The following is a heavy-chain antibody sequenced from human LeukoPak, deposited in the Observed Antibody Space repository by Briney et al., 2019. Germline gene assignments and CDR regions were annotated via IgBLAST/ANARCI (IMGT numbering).Heavy chain of an antibody. Sequence: GGSLRLSWAASGFTFSSYWMSWVRQAPGKGLEWVANIKQDGSEKYYVDSVKGRFTISRDNAKNSLYLQMNSLRAEDTAVYYCARAVYCSSTSCSNFDYWGQGTLVTVSS. CDR1: GFTFSSYW. J-gene: IGHJ4*02. D-gene: IGHD2-2*01. CDR3: ARAVYCSSTSCSNFDY. V-gene: IGHV3-7*01. CDR2: IKQDGSEK.